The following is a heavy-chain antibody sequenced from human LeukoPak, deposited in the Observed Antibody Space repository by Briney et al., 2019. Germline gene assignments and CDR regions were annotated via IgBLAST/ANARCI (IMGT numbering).Heavy chain of an antibody. CDR3: ARDDGRDGYNFPYYYYMDV. D-gene: IGHD5-24*01. CDR2: IIPIFGTA. Sequence: ASVKVSCKASGGTFSSYAISWVRQAPGQGLEWMGGIIPIFGTANYAQKFQGRVTITADKSTSTAYMELSSLRSEDTAVYYCARDDGRDGYNFPYYYYMDVWGKGTTVTVSS. J-gene: IGHJ6*03. V-gene: IGHV1-69*06. CDR1: GGTFSSYA.